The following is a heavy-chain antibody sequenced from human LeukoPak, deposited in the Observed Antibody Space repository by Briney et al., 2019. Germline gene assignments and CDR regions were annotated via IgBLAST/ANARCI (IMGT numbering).Heavy chain of an antibody. Sequence: GGSLRLSCAASGXTFSSYGMHWVRQAPGKGLEWVAVISYDGTNKYYADSVKGRFTISRDNSKNTLYLQMNSLRAEDTAVYYCAKRYSSSWCIDPWGQGTLVTVSS. CDR3: AKRYSSSWCIDP. CDR1: GXTFSSYG. V-gene: IGHV3-30*18. CDR2: ISYDGTNK. D-gene: IGHD6-13*01. J-gene: IGHJ5*02.